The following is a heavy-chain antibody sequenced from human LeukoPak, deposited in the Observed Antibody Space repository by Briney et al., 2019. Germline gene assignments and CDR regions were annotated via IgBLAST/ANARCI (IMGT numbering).Heavy chain of an antibody. Sequence: GGSLRLSCAASGFTFSSYWMHWVRQAPGKGLVWVSRINSDGSSTSYADSVEGRFTISRDNAKNTLYLQMNSLRAEDTAVYYCAKGDYDFWSGYPYYYGMDVWGQGTTVTVSS. V-gene: IGHV3-74*01. CDR2: INSDGSST. CDR1: GFTFSSYW. D-gene: IGHD3-3*01. J-gene: IGHJ6*02. CDR3: AKGDYDFWSGYPYYYGMDV.